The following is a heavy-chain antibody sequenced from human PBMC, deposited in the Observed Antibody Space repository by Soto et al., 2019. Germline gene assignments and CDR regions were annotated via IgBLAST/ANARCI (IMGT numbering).Heavy chain of an antibody. J-gene: IGHJ6*02. Sequence: QVQLQESGPGLVKPSGTLSLICIVSGDSVTFGHHYWSWIRQPPGKGLEWIGHIFFTGATNYSPSPMSRVTMSVDSSKSPFSLNLPSVPASDSAIYYLARALSDSAGSRPGRRLDVWGQGTTVTVSS. CDR3: ARALSDSAGSRPGRRLDV. V-gene: IGHV4-61*01. CDR2: IFFTGAT. D-gene: IGHD3-10*01. CDR1: GDSVTFGHHY.